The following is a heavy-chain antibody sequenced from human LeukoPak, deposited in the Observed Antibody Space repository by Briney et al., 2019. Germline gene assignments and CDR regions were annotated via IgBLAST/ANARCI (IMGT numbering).Heavy chain of an antibody. CDR2: VYYSGST. CDR1: GGSISSYY. CDR3: VLGANFFNY. V-gene: IGHV4-59*01. J-gene: IGHJ4*02. D-gene: IGHD4/OR15-4a*01. Sequence: SETLSLTCTVSGGSISSYYWSWIRQPQGKGLEWIGYVYYSGSTNYNPSLKSRVTISVDTSKNQFSLKLSSVTAADTAVYYCVLGANFFNYWGQGTLVTVSS.